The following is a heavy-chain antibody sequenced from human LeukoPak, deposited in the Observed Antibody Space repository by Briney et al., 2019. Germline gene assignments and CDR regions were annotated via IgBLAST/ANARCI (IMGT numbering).Heavy chain of an antibody. CDR2: IIPIFGTA. D-gene: IGHD1-26*01. Sequence: ASVKVSCKASGYTFTGYYMHWVRQAPGQGLEWMGGIIPIFGTANYAQKFQGRVTITTDESTSTAYMELSSLRSEDTAVYYCAREAAGAIRLRNPRGVYFDYWGQGTLVTVSS. CDR3: AREAAGAIRLRNPRGVYFDY. J-gene: IGHJ4*02. V-gene: IGHV1-69*05. CDR1: GYTFTGYY.